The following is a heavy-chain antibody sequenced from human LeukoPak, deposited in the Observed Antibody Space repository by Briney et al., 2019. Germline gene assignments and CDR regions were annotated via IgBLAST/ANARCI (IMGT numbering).Heavy chain of an antibody. CDR2: INPSGGST. Sequence: ASVKVSCKASGYTFTSYYMHWVRQAPGQGLEWMGIINPSGGSTSYAQKFQGRVTMTRDMSTSTVYMELSSLRSEDTAVYYCASSITMITGGFDYWGQGTLVTASS. D-gene: IGHD3-22*01. V-gene: IGHV1-46*01. J-gene: IGHJ4*02. CDR3: ASSITMITGGFDY. CDR1: GYTFTSYY.